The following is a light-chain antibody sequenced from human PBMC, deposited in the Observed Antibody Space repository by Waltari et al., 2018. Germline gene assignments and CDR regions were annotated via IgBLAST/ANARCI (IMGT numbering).Light chain of an antibody. CDR2: HAY. CDR1: QSIQRY. J-gene: IGKJ4*01. V-gene: IGKV3-11*01. Sequence: EIVLTQSPATLSLSPGGRATLSCRASQSIQRYLGWYQQKPGQAPRLLIYHAYNRATCVPARFSGSWSETDFTRTISSLEPEDAAMYYCQQRADWPLTFGGGTTVEIK. CDR3: QQRADWPLT.